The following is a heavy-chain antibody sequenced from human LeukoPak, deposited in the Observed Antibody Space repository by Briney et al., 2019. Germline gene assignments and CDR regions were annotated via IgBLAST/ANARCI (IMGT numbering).Heavy chain of an antibody. V-gene: IGHV3-11*01. CDR1: GFTFSDFH. J-gene: IGHJ4*02. CDR2: ITNSGSDI. Sequence: GGSLRLSCVVSGFTFSDFHMSWLRQAPGKGLEWISYITNSGSDIEYADSVRGRFTISWDNAKKSLYLEMNTLRAEDTAIYYCACPYRSRFDYWGQGTLVTVSS. D-gene: IGHD6-13*01. CDR3: ACPYRSRFDY.